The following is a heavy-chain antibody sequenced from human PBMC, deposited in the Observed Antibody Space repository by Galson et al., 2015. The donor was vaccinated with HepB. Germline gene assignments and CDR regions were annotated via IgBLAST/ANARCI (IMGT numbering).Heavy chain of an antibody. V-gene: IGHV3-21*06. D-gene: IGHD3-3*01. Sequence: SLRLSCAASGFTFSPFGMTWVRQAPGKGLEWVAVIGRWPGYIHYADSVKGRFTISRDNARSMVFLQMDSLRVEDTGTYYFTRDASEWSRDYWGQGVLVAVS. CDR3: TRDASEWSRDY. J-gene: IGHJ4*02. CDR1: GFTFSPFG. CDR2: IGRWPGYI.